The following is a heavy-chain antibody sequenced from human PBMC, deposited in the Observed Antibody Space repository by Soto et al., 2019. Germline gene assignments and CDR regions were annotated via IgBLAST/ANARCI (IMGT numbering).Heavy chain of an antibody. CDR2: IIPILGIA. CDR3: ARDGEVYDSSGYYFDY. V-gene: IGHV1-69*04. D-gene: IGHD3-22*01. CDR1: GGTFSSYT. Sequence: ASVKVSCKASGGTFSSYTISWVRQAPGQGLEWMGRIIPILGIANYAQKFQGRVTITADKSTSTAYMELSSLRSEDTAVYYCARDGEVYDSSGYYFDYWGQGTLVTVSS. J-gene: IGHJ4*02.